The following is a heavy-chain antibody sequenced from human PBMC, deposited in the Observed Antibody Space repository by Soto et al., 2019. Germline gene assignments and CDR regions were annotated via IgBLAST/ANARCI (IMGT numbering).Heavy chain of an antibody. CDR2: IYYSGATYSSGST. Sequence: QVQLQESGPGLVKPSQTLSLTCNVSGGSISSADYYWNWIRKPPGKGLEWIGFIYYSGATYSSGSTYYAPSLKSRVTISVDTSRNQFSLKVTSVTAADTAVYYCARKVAGRTVRMDVWGQGTTVTVSS. CDR3: ARKVAGRTVRMDV. D-gene: IGHD2-21*02. CDR1: GGSISSADYY. J-gene: IGHJ6*02. V-gene: IGHV4-30-4*01.